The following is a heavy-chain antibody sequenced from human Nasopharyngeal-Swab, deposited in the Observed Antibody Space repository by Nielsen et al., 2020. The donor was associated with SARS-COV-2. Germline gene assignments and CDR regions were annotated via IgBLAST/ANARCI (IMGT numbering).Heavy chain of an antibody. CDR3: ARARGSSGYYYDYYYMDV. J-gene: IGHJ6*03. D-gene: IGHD3-22*01. CDR2: ISYDGSNK. V-gene: IGHV3-30-3*01. CDR1: GFTFSSYA. Sequence: GESLKISCAASGFTFSSYAMHWVRQAPGKGLEWVAVISYDGSNKYYADSVKGRFTISRDNSKNTLYLQMNSLRAEDTAVYYCARARGSSGYYYDYYYMDVWGKGTTVTVSS.